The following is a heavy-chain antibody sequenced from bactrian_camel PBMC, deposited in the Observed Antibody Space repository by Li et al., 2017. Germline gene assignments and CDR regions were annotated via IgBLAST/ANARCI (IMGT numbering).Heavy chain of an antibody. CDR3: AYDPGASYCSDARWTAATLGIF. V-gene: IGHV3-2*01. CDR2: IYSDGSNT. Sequence: QVQLVESGGGLVQPGGSLRLSCAVSGFAFTGAYMTWVRQAPGKGLEWVSSIYSDGSNTYYADSVKGRFTISKDNADNTLYLQMNRVQPDDTAMYYCAYDPGASYCSDARWTAATLGIFWGQGTQVTVS. J-gene: IGHJ4*01. CDR1: GFAFTGAY. D-gene: IGHD4*01.